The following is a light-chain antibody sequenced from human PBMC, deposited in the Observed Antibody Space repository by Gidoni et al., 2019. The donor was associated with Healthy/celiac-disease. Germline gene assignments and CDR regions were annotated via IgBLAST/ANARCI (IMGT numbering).Light chain of an antibody. CDR1: SGSIASNY. CDR2: EDK. V-gene: IGLV6-57*02. J-gene: IGLJ2*01. CDR3: QSYDSSNVV. Sequence: NFMLTPPHSVWESPAQTVTLSCTGSSGSIASNYVQWYQQRPGSAPTTVIYEDKQRPSGVPDRFSGSIDSSSNSASLTISGLKTEDEADYYCQSYDSSNVVFGGGTKLTVL.